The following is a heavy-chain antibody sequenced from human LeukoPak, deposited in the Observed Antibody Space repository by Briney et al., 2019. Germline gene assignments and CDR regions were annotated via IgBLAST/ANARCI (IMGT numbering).Heavy chain of an antibody. J-gene: IGHJ6*03. V-gene: IGHV3-11*04. CDR3: ARAQATYSNYYYYYMDV. D-gene: IGHD4-11*01. Sequence: PGGSLRLSCAASGFTFSDYDMSWIRQAPGKGLEWVSYISSSGSTIYYADSVKGRFTISRDNAKNSLYLQMNSLRAEDTAVYYCARAQATYSNYYYYYMDVWGKGTTVTVSS. CDR2: ISSSGSTI. CDR1: GFTFSDYD.